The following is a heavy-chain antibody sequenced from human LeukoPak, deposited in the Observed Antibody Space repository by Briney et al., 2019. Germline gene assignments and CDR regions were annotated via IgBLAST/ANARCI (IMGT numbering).Heavy chain of an antibody. CDR2: IYYSGST. CDR1: GGSISSYY. D-gene: IGHD1-26*01. Sequence: SETLSLTCTVSGGSISSYYWSWIRQPPGKGLEWIGYIYYSGSTNYNPSLKSRVSISVDTFKNQFSLKLSSVTAADTAVYYCARGGIVGAILYWGQGTPVTVSS. V-gene: IGHV4-59*01. CDR3: ARGGIVGAILY. J-gene: IGHJ4*02.